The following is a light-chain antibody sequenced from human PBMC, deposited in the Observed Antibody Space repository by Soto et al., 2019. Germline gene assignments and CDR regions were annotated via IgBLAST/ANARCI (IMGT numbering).Light chain of an antibody. V-gene: IGKV1-5*03. Sequence: DIQMTQSPSTLSASVGDRVTITCRASQSISTWLAWYQQKPGKAPNLLIYMASSLERGVPSRFSGSGSGTEFTLTISSLQPDDFATYYCQQYNSYSPYIFGQGTKLEIK. CDR3: QQYNSYSPYI. CDR2: MAS. CDR1: QSISTW. J-gene: IGKJ2*01.